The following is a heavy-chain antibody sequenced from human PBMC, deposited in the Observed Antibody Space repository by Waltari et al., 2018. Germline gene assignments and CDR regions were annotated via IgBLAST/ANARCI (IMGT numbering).Heavy chain of an antibody. CDR1: GDAMSSTSW. V-gene: IGHV4-4*02. CDR3: ARDRGRGLFLDT. CDR2: VHGTGKT. Sequence: QLQLQQSGPGLVKPSGTLPLICTVSGDAMSSTSWWSWVRQSPGNGLEWIGQVHGTGKTNYNPSFARRVTVSLDTSASHFALKLTSATAADTALYYCARDRGRGLFLDTWGQGTLVTVSP. J-gene: IGHJ5*02. D-gene: IGHD2-15*01.